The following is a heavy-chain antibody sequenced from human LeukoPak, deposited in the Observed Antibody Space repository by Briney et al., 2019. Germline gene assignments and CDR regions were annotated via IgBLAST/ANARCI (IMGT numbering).Heavy chain of an antibody. D-gene: IGHD3-10*01. CDR1: GYTFTSYG. CDR2: ISAYNGNT. CDR3: ARDTLLWFGELSPGFDY. V-gene: IGHV1-18*01. J-gene: IGHJ4*02. Sequence: ASVKVSCKASGYTFTSYGISWVRQAPGQGLEWMGWISAYNGNTNYAQKLQGRVTMTTDTSTSTAYMELRSLRSDDTAVYYCARDTLLWFGELSPGFDYWGQGTLVTVSS.